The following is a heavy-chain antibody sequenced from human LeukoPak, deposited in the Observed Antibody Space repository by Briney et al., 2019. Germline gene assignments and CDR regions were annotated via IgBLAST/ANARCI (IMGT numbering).Heavy chain of an antibody. J-gene: IGHJ4*02. V-gene: IGHV3-23*01. CDR1: GFTFSSYA. Sequence: GGSLRLSCAASGFTFSSYAMSWVRQAPGKGVEWVSAISGCGGSTYYADSVKGRFTISRDNSKNTLYLQMNSLRAEDTAVYYCAKASARGRGPRYCSGGSCYYFDYWGQGTLVTVSS. D-gene: IGHD2-15*01. CDR2: ISGCGGST. CDR3: AKASARGRGPRYCSGGSCYYFDY.